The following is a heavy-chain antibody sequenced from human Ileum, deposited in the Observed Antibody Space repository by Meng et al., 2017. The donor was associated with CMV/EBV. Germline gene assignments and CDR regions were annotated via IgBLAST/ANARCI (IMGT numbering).Heavy chain of an antibody. J-gene: IGHJ5*02. Sequence: VQLQDAGQGLGKPPETLPLTCTVSGGSISNYYWNWNRQAAGKGLEWIGRIYSSGSTKYNPSLKSRVTMSVDTSQNQFSLKLNSVTAADTAVYYCARDREWGCTSSSCQTNWFDPWGQGTLVTVSS. V-gene: IGHV4-4*07. CDR1: GGSISNYY. CDR2: IYSSGST. D-gene: IGHD2-2*01. CDR3: ARDREWGCTSSSCQTNWFDP.